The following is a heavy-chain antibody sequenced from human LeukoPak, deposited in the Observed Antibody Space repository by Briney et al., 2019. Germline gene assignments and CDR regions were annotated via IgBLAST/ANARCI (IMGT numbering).Heavy chain of an antibody. V-gene: IGHV4-59*08. CDR3: ARQGDYRYYYYYMDV. CDR2: IYHSGST. Sequence: SETLSLTCTVSGGSISTYFWSWIRQPPGKGLEWIGGIYHSGSTYYNPSLKSRVTISVDTSKNQFSLKLSSVTAADTAMYYCARQGDYRYYYYYMDVWGKGTTVTVSS. D-gene: IGHD4-17*01. J-gene: IGHJ6*03. CDR1: GGSISTYF.